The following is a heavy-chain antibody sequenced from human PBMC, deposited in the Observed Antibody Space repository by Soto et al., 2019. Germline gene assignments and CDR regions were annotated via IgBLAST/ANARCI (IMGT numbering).Heavy chain of an antibody. CDR1: GAPITRGDYS. D-gene: IGHD2-2*01. CDR2: IFHGGST. Sequence: SETLSLTCAISGAPITRGDYSWNWIRQPPGKGLEWIGYIFHGGSTYYNPSLRSRVTISVDRSRTQFSLKMSSVTAADTAVYYCARGRVVVPAAVMFNCLDPWGQGALVTVSS. V-gene: IGHV4-30-2*01. CDR3: ARGRVVVPAAVMFNCLDP. J-gene: IGHJ5*02.